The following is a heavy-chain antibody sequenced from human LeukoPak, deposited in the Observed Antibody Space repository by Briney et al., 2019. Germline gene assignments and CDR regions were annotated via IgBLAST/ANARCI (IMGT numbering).Heavy chain of an antibody. CDR3: ATDILTGANDY. J-gene: IGHJ4*02. D-gene: IGHD3-9*01. Sequence: ASVKVSCKASGYTFTDYYIHWVRRAPGQGLEWMGIINPSGGSTSYAQKFQGRVTMTRDTSTSTAYMELSSLRSEDTAVYYCATDILTGANDYWGQGTLVTVSS. CDR2: INPSGGST. CDR1: GYTFTDYY. V-gene: IGHV1-46*01.